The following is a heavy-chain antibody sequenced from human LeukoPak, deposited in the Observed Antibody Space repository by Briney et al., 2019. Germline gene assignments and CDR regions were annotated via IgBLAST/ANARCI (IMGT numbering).Heavy chain of an antibody. V-gene: IGHV3-43*02. D-gene: IGHD3-10*01. CDR2: ISGDGGST. CDR1: GFTFDDYA. Sequence: GGSLRLSCAASGFTFDDYAMHWVRQAPGKGLEWVSLISGDGGSTYYADSVKGRFTISRDNSKNSLYLQMNSLRTEDTALYYCAKGSYGSGGYRLYYFDYWGQGTLVTVSS. J-gene: IGHJ4*02. CDR3: AKGSYGSGGYRLYYFDY.